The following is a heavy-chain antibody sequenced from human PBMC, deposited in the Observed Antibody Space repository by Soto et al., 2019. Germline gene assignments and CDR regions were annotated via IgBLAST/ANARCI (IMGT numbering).Heavy chain of an antibody. CDR2: IYYSGST. Sequence: SETLSLTCTVSGGSISSYYWSWIRQPPGKGLEWIGYIYYSGSTNYNPSLKSRVTISVDTSKNQFSLKLSSVTAADTAVYYCASGRIDWLLGRKNAFDIWGQGTMVTVSS. D-gene: IGHD3-9*01. CDR1: GGSISSYY. CDR3: ASGRIDWLLGRKNAFDI. J-gene: IGHJ3*02. V-gene: IGHV4-59*08.